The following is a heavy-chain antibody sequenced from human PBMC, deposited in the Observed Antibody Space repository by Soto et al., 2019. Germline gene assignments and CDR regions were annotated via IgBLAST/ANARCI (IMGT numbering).Heavy chain of an antibody. CDR2: ISWDGGST. Sequence: GGSLRLSCAASGFTFDDYTMHWVRQAPGKGLEWVSLISWDGGSTYYADSVKGRFTISRDNSKNSLYLQMNSLRTEDTALYYCAKDIIPQNYDILTGYYPGLWGQGTLVTVSS. J-gene: IGHJ4*02. CDR1: GFTFDDYT. D-gene: IGHD3-9*01. CDR3: AKDIIPQNYDILTGYYPGL. V-gene: IGHV3-43*01.